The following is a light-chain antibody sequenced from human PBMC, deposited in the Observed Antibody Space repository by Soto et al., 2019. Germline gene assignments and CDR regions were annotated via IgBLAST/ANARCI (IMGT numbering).Light chain of an antibody. CDR3: QQYGSSPWT. CDR2: GAS. Sequence: IELTQSPATLSLSPGERATLSCRASQSVSNSYIAWYQRKPGQAPRLLIYGASSRATGIPYRFSGSGSGTDFTLTISRLEPEDFAVYYCQQYGSSPWTFGQGTKVEIK. CDR1: QSVSNSY. J-gene: IGKJ1*01. V-gene: IGKV3-20*01.